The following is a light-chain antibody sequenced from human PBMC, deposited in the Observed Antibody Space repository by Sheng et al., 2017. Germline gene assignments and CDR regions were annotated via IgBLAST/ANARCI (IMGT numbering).Light chain of an antibody. Sequence: QSALTQPASVSGSPGQSITISCTGTSSDVGGYKYVSWYQQHPGKVPKLMIYDVSNRPSGVSNRFSGSKSGNTASLTISGLQAEDEADYYCSSYTSSSTLFYVFGTGTKVTVL. CDR2: DVS. V-gene: IGLV2-14*03. CDR3: SSYTSSSTLFYV. J-gene: IGLJ1*01. CDR1: SSDVGGYKY.